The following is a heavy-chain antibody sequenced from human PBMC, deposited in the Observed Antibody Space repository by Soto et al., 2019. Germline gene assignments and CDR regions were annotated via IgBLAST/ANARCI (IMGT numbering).Heavy chain of an antibody. Sequence: ASVKVSCKASGGTFSSYAISWVRQAPGQGLEWMGGIIPIFGTANYAQKFQGRVTITADESTSTAYMELSSLRSEDTAVYYCARVLRAAAGSQYYYYYGTDVWGQGTTVTVSS. V-gene: IGHV1-69*13. J-gene: IGHJ6*02. CDR1: GGTFSSYA. D-gene: IGHD6-13*01. CDR2: IIPIFGTA. CDR3: ARVLRAAAGSQYYYYYGTDV.